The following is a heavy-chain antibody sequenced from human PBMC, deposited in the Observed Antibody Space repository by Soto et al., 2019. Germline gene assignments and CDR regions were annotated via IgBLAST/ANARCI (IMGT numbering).Heavy chain of an antibody. CDR1: GFTFSSYD. D-gene: IGHD1-26*01. CDR2: ISYDGSRK. CDR3: AKAYSGPFDV. Sequence: WGSLRLSCAASGFTFSSYDIHFFRQAPCKGLEWVALISYDGSRKYYADSVKGLFTISRDNSKNTLYLQVNSLRAEDTAVYYCAKAYSGPFDVWGQGTMVTVSS. J-gene: IGHJ3*01. V-gene: IGHV3-30*18.